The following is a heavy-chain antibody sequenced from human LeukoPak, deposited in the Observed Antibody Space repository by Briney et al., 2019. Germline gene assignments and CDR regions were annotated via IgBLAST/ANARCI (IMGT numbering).Heavy chain of an antibody. CDR3: ARSVTTVGTNWFDP. CDR1: GGSFSGYY. J-gene: IGHJ5*02. D-gene: IGHD4-23*01. CDR2: INHSGGT. Sequence: SETLSLTCAVYGGSFSGYYWSWIRQPPGKGLEWIGEINHSGGTNYNPSLKSRVTISVDTSKNQFSLKLSSVTAADTAVYYCARSVTTVGTNWFDPWGQGTLVTVSS. V-gene: IGHV4-34*01.